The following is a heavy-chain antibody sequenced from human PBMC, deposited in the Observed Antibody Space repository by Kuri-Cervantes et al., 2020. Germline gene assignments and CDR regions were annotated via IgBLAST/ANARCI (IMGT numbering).Heavy chain of an antibody. Sequence: ASVKVSCKASGYTFSSYGISWVRQAPGQGLEWMGWISGDNSYTNYAQKFQGRVTITADKSTSTAYMELSSPRSEDTAVYYCAREFSYYYDSSGYPGVAFDIWGQGTMVTVSS. CDR1: GYTFSSYG. D-gene: IGHD3-22*01. CDR3: AREFSYYYDSSGYPGVAFDI. CDR2: ISGDNSYT. J-gene: IGHJ3*02. V-gene: IGHV1-18*01.